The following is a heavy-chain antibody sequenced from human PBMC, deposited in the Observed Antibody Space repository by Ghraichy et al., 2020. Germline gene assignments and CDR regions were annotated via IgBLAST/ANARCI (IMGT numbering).Heavy chain of an antibody. CDR3: ARDSVYDISGYYYFDY. CDR1: GFIFSRYE. J-gene: IGHJ4*02. CDR2: ISDSGTTI. D-gene: IGHD3-22*01. V-gene: IGHV3-48*03. Sequence: LSLTCAASGFIFSRYEMNWVRQAPGKGLEWLSYISDSGTTIYYADSVKGRFTISRDNAKNSLYLQMNSLRAEDSALYYCARDSVYDISGYYYFDYWGQGTLVTVSS.